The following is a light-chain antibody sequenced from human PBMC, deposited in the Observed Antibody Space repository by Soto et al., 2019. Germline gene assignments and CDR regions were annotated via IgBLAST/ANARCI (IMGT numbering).Light chain of an antibody. CDR2: LAS. V-gene: IGKV1-39*01. J-gene: IGKJ1*01. CDR1: QTISNY. CDR3: QQSYSILT. Sequence: DIQMTQSPSSLAASVGDRVTITCRTSQTISNYLNWYQQKPGEAPKLLIYLASSLQSGVPSRFSGSGSGTDFTLTISSLQPEDFATYYCQQSYSILTFGQGTKVDIK.